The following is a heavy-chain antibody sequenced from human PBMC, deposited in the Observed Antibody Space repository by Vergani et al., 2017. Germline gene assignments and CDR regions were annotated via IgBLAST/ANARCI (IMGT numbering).Heavy chain of an antibody. CDR3: ARHVERNWFIP. J-gene: IGHJ5*02. CDR2: IFYRGTT. Sequence: QVQLQESGPGLLRPSETLSLTCRVSGVSITGGNYWGWFRQRPGKGLEWIGNIFYRGTTYDNPPLKSRVTMSLDTSQNRFSLKLSSVTAAVTAVYYCARHVERNWFIPWSQVSLVTVSS. CDR1: GVSITGGNY. V-gene: IGHV4-38-2*01.